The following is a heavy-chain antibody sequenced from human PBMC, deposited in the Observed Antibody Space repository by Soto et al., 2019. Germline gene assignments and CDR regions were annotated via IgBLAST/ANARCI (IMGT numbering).Heavy chain of an antibody. Sequence: QVQLQESGPGLVKPSQTLSLTCTVSGGSISSGDYYWSWIRQHPEGLEWIGYIYYSGSTYYNPSLKSRVTISVDTSKNQFSLKLSSVTAADTAVYYCARWWSGSLQGFDPWGQGTLVTVSS. J-gene: IGHJ5*02. CDR2: IYYSGST. CDR1: GGSISSGDYY. D-gene: IGHD3-3*01. V-gene: IGHV4-31*03. CDR3: ARWWSGSLQGFDP.